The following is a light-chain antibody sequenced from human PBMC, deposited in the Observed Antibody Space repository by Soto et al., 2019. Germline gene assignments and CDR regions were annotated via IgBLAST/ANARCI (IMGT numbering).Light chain of an antibody. J-gene: IGKJ4*01. CDR2: AES. CDR3: QQSNSFPLT. CDR1: QGISTW. V-gene: IGKV1D-12*01. Sequence: DIQMTQSPSSVSASVGDRVTITCRASQGISTWLAWYQQKPGKAPHLLIYAESNLQSGVPARFSGSRSGTNFTLTTSSLQPEDFATYYSQQSNSFPLTFGGGTKVGIK.